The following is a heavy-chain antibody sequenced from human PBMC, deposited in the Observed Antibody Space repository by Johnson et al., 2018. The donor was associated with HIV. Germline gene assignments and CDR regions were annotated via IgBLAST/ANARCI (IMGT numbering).Heavy chain of an antibody. Sequence: VQLVESGGGLVKPGGSLRLSCAASGFTFSNAWMSWVRQAPGKGLEWVGRIKSKTDGGTTDYAAPVKGRFTISRDDSKNTLDLQMNSLRAEDTAVYYWARDKTTGWYDDAFDVWGEGTMVTVSS. CDR2: IKSKTDGGTT. CDR3: ARDKTTGWYDDAFDV. V-gene: IGHV3-15*01. D-gene: IGHD6-19*01. CDR1: GFTFSNAW. J-gene: IGHJ3*01.